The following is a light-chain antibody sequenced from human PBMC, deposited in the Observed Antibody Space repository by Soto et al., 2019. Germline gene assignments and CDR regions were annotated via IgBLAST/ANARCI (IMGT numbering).Light chain of an antibody. V-gene: IGLV1-40*01. CDR2: ENN. CDR1: SSNIGAGYE. CDR3: QSYDSSLSGYV. Sequence: QSVLTQPPSVSAAPGQRVTISCTGSSSNIGAGYEAHWYQPVPGTAPKLLIYENNNRPSGGPDRFSGAKSGTSASLPITGLEAEDGAEYYCQSYDSSLSGYVFGTGTKLTVL. J-gene: IGLJ1*01.